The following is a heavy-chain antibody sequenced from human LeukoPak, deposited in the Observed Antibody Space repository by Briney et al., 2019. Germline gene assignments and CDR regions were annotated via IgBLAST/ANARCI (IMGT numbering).Heavy chain of an antibody. D-gene: IGHD3-16*01. V-gene: IGHV4-59*08. CDR1: GGSISSYY. CDR3: ASHVGLGDAFDI. CDR2: IYYSGST. Sequence: SETLSLTCTVSGGSISSYYWSWIRQPPGKGLEWIGYIYYSGSTNYSPSLKSRVTISVVTSKNQFSLKLSSVTAADTAVYYCASHVGLGDAFDIWGQGTMVTVSS. J-gene: IGHJ3*02.